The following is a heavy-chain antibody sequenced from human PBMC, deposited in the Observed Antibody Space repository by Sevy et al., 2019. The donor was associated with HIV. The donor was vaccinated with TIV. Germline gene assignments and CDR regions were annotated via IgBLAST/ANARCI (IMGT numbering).Heavy chain of an antibody. V-gene: IGHV3-72*01. J-gene: IGHJ6*02. CDR3: GTGYKGVYGMDV. D-gene: IGHD3-9*01. Sequence: GGSLRLSCVASGFSFSDHYMDWVRQAPGKGLEWVGRSRNKANSYTTEYAASVKGRFSISRDDSKNSLYLQMNTLKTGETAVYYRGTGYKGVYGMDVWGQGTTVTVSS. CDR2: SRNKANSYTT. CDR1: GFSFSDHY.